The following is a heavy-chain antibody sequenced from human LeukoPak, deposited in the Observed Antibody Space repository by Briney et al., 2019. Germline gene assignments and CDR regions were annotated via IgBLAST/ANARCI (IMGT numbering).Heavy chain of an antibody. V-gene: IGHV4-39*07. J-gene: IGHJ5*02. CDR3: ARDSPLSYSGYDFPNWFDP. CDR1: GGSISSSSYY. Sequence: SETLSLTCTVSGGSISSSSYYWGWIRQPPGKGLEWIGSIYYSGSTYYNPSLKSRVTISVDTSKNQFSLKLSSVTAADTAVYYCARDSPLSYSGYDFPNWFDPWGQGTLVTVSS. CDR2: IYYSGST. D-gene: IGHD5-12*01.